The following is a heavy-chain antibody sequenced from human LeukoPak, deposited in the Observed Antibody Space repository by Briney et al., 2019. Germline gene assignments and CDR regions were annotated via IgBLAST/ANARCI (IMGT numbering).Heavy chain of an antibody. CDR2: IYYSGST. V-gene: IGHV4-39*07. CDR1: GGSISSSSYY. D-gene: IGHD6-13*01. Sequence: SETLSLTCTVPGGSISSSSYYWGWIRQPPGKGLEWIGSIYYSGSTYYNPSLKSRVTISVDTSKNQFSLKLSSVTAADTAVYYCARDQQQLAKFDYWGQGTLVTVSS. J-gene: IGHJ4*02. CDR3: ARDQQQLAKFDY.